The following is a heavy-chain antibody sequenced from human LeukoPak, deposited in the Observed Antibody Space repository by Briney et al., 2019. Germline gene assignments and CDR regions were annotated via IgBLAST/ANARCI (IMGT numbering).Heavy chain of an antibody. CDR1: GGSITSNY. D-gene: IGHD2-2*01. Sequence: SETLSLTCTVSGGSITSNYWTWMRQPPGKGLELIGFFYYSGSTNYNPSLKSRVTISLDTSKNQFSLKLTSVTAADTAVYYCASARYGSTSCPYYFDYWGQGTLVTVSS. J-gene: IGHJ4*02. CDR3: ASARYGSTSCPYYFDY. CDR2: FYYSGST. V-gene: IGHV4-59*01.